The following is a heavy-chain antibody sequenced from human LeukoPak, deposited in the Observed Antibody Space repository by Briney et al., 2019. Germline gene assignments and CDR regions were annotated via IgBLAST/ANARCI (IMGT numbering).Heavy chain of an antibody. D-gene: IGHD3-22*01. CDR3: AKELNYYDSSGYSY. J-gene: IGHJ4*02. Sequence: PGGSLRLSCAASGFTFSSYAMGWVRQAPGKGLEWVSAISGSGGSTYYADSVKGRFTISRDNSKNTLYLQMNSLRAEDTAVYYCAKELNYYDSSGYSYWGQGTLVTVSS. CDR2: ISGSGGST. CDR1: GFTFSSYA. V-gene: IGHV3-23*01.